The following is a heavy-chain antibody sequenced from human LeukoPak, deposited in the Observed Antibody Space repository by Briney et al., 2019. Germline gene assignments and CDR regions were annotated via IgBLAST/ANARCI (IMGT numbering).Heavy chain of an antibody. V-gene: IGHV3-23*01. CDR1: GFTFSSYA. J-gene: IGHJ4*02. Sequence: PGGSLRLSCAASGFTFSSYAMSWVRQAPGKGLEWVSAISGSGGSTYYADSVKGRFTISRDNSKNTLYLQMNSLRAEDTAVYYCAKDWNYVSGGNGNDYWGQGTLVTVSS. D-gene: IGHD1-7*01. CDR3: AKDWNYVSGGNGNDY. CDR2: ISGSGGST.